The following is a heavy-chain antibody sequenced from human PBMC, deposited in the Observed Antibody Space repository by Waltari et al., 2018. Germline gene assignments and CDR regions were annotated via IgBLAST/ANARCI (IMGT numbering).Heavy chain of an antibody. Sequence: EVQLVESGGGLVQPGGSLKLSCAASGFHRMGYWMRWVRQAPGKGLVWVSRINSGGSSTYYADSVKGRFTISRDNAKNTLYLQMNSLRAEDTAVYYCARGADGYGNFDYWGQGTLVTVSS. J-gene: IGHJ4*02. V-gene: IGHV3-74*01. CDR3: ARGADGYGNFDY. D-gene: IGHD5-12*01. CDR1: GFHRMGYW. CDR2: INSGGSST.